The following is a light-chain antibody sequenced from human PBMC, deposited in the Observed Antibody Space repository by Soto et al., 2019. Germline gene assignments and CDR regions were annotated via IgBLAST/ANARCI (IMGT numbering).Light chain of an antibody. Sequence: DIQMTQSPSSLSASVGDRVTITCQASQDISNYLNWYQQKPGKAPKLLIYDASNLETGVPSRFSARGSWTDFTFTISSLQPEDIATYYCQQYDNLPLTFGGGTKVEIK. V-gene: IGKV1-33*01. CDR3: QQYDNLPLT. CDR1: QDISNY. J-gene: IGKJ4*01. CDR2: DAS.